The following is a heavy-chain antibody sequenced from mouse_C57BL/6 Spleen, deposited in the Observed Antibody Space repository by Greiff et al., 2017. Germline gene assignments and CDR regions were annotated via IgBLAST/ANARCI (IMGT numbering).Heavy chain of an antibody. CDR1: GYTFTDYY. CDR2: INPNNGGT. V-gene: IGHV1-26*01. J-gene: IGHJ4*01. Sequence: VQLQQSGPELVKPGASVKISCKASGYTFTDYYMNWVKQSHGKSLEWIGDINPNNGGTSYNQKFKGKATLTVDKSSSTAYMELRSLTSEDSAVYYCARGGGDAPIGYWGQGASVTVSS. D-gene: IGHD3-3*01. CDR3: ARGGGDAPIGY.